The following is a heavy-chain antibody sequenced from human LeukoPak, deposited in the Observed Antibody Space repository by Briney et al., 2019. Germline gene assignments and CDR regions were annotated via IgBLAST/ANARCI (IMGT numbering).Heavy chain of an antibody. CDR3: AKVSKTAPTGPKRTPEYFQH. D-gene: IGHD2-15*01. CDR1: GFTFSSYD. J-gene: IGHJ1*01. V-gene: IGHV3-30*04. CDR2: ISYDGNRK. Sequence: GGSLRLSCAASGFTFSSYDMHWFRQAAGKGLEWVTVISYDGNRKFYADSVKGRFTISRDNSKNTLYLQMNSLRAEDTAVYYCAKVSKTAPTGPKRTPEYFQHWGQGTLVTVSS.